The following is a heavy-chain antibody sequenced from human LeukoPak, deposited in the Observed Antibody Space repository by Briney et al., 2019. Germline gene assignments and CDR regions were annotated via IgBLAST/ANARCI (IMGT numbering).Heavy chain of an antibody. CDR3: TRGYYDFWSGYYKHYYYYGMDV. V-gene: IGHV3-73*01. CDR2: IRSKANSYAT. Sequence: GGSLRLSCAASGFTFSGSAMHWVRQASGKGLEGVGRIRSKANSYATAHAASVKGRFTISRDDSKNTAYLQMNSLKIEDTAVYYCTRGYYDFWSGYYKHYYYYGMDVWGQGTTVTISS. D-gene: IGHD3-3*01. CDR1: GFTFSGSA. J-gene: IGHJ6*02.